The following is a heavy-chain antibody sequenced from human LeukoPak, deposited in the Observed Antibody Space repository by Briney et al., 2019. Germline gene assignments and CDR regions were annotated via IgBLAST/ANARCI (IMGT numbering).Heavy chain of an antibody. Sequence: GESLKISCKGSGYRFTNSWISWVRQMPGKGLEWMGRIDPSDSYTNYSPPFQGHVTISADKSINTAYLQWSSLKVSDTAMYYCARLKALGQTETPKPVYWGQGTLATVSS. J-gene: IGHJ4*02. CDR1: GYRFTNSW. CDR2: IDPSDSYT. V-gene: IGHV5-10-1*01. D-gene: IGHD7-27*01. CDR3: ARLKALGQTETPKPVY.